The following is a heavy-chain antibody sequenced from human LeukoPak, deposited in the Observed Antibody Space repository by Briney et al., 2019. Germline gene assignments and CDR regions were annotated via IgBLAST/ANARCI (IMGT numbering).Heavy chain of an antibody. J-gene: IGHJ4*02. V-gene: IGHV3-33*01. CDR2: IWYDGSNK. Sequence: GGSLRLSCAASGFTFSSYGMHWVRQAPGKGLEWVAVIWYDGSNKYYADSVKGRFTISRDNSKNTLYLQMNSLRAEDTAVYYCARGVEEDGYLSRGLGYQYSSGWYGVFDYWGQGTLVTVSS. CDR3: ARGVEEDGYLSRGLGYQYSSGWYGVFDY. CDR1: GFTFSSYG. D-gene: IGHD6-19*01.